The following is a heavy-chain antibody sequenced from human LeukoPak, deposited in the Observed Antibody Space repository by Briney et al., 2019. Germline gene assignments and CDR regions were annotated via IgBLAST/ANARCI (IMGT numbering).Heavy chain of an antibody. V-gene: IGHV1-69*01. D-gene: IGHD3-10*01. CDR1: GGTFSSYA. Sequence: SVKVSCKASGGTFSSYAISWVRQARGQGLEWMGGIIPIFGTANYAQKFQGRVTITADESTSTAYMELSSLRSEDTAVYYCARDSDYYYGSGSYYQGVYWGQGTLVTVSS. CDR2: IIPIFGTA. CDR3: ARDSDYYYGSGSYYQGVY. J-gene: IGHJ4*02.